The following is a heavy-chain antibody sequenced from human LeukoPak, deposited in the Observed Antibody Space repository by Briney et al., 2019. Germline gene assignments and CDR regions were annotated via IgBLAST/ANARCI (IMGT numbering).Heavy chain of an antibody. CDR3: ARHPFATPFDH. CDR2: IYYSGST. D-gene: IGHD2-15*01. V-gene: IGHV4-30-4*01. CDR1: GGSISSGDYY. Sequence: SETLSLTCTVSGGSISSGDYYWSWIRQPPGKGLEWIGYIYYSGSTYYNPSLKSRVTISVDTSKNQFSLKLSSVTAADTAVYYCARHPFATPFDHWGPGTLVTVSS. J-gene: IGHJ4*02.